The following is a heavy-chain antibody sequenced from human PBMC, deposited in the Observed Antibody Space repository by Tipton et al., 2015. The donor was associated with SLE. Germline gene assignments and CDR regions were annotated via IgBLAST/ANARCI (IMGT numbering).Heavy chain of an antibody. CDR1: GGSISSSSYY. D-gene: IGHD3-3*01. V-gene: IGHV4-39*07. J-gene: IGHJ4*02. CDR2: IYYSGST. Sequence: TLSLTCTVSGGSISSSSYYWGWIRQPPGKGLEWIGSIYYSGSTYYNPSLKSRVTISVDMSKNQFSLRLSSVTAADTGVYYCAKLGLGVVIDYWGQGTLVTVSS. CDR3: AKLGLGVVIDY.